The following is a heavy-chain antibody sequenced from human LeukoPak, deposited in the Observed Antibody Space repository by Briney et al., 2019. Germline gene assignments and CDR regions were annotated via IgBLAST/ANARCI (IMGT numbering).Heavy chain of an antibody. Sequence: GGSLRLSCAASGFTVSSNYMSWVRQAPGKGLEWVSVIYSGGSTYYADSVKGRFTISRHNSKNTLYLQMNSLRAEDTAVYYCARGHHCTGGSCYSNWFDPWGQGTLVTVSS. CDR2: IYSGGST. CDR3: ARGHHCTGGSCYSNWFDP. D-gene: IGHD2-15*01. J-gene: IGHJ5*02. V-gene: IGHV3-53*04. CDR1: GFTVSSNY.